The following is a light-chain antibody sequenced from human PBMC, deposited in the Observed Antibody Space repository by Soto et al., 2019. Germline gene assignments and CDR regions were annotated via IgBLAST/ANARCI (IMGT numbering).Light chain of an antibody. CDR3: QEYYSPPLT. CDR1: QSVLYTSNNKNY. CDR2: WAS. V-gene: IGKV4-1*01. Sequence: DIVMTQSPNSLAVSLVERATLNCKSSQSVLYTSNNKNYLAWYQQKPRKPPKLLIYWASTRDSGVPDRLSGSGSGTEFTVTSSSLHAEDVAVYCCQEYYSPPLTFGGGTKVEIK. J-gene: IGKJ4*01.